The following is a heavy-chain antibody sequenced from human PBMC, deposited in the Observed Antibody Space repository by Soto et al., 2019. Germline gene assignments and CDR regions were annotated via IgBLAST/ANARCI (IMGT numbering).Heavy chain of an antibody. CDR3: VEGSTLSTVRRGY. CDR2: ISSSGSDI. D-gene: IGHD6-13*01. CDR1: GFTLSDYY. V-gene: IGHV3-11*01. J-gene: IGHJ4*02. Sequence: QVHLVESGGDLAKPGGSLRLSCAASGFTLSDYYRSWIRQAPGKGLEWIAYISSSGSDIYHADSVKGRFAISRDNAKNSVYLQMNSLRVADTAVYYCVEGSTLSTVRRGYWGQGTRVTVSS.